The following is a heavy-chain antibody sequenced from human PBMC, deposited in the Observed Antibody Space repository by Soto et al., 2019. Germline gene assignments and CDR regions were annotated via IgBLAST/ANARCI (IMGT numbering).Heavy chain of an antibody. CDR2: ISYDGSNK. CDR1: GFTFSSYA. V-gene: IGHV3-30-3*01. Sequence: QVQLVESGGGVVQPGRSLRLSCAASGFTFSSYAMHWVRQAPGKGLEWVAVISYDGSNKYYADSVKGRFTISRDNSKNTLYLQMNSLRAEDTAVYYCASVQAAAGYDAFDIWGQGTMVTVSS. CDR3: ASVQAAAGYDAFDI. D-gene: IGHD6-13*01. J-gene: IGHJ3*02.